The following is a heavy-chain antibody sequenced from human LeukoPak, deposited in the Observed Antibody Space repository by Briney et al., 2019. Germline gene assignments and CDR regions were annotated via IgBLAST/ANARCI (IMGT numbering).Heavy chain of an antibody. Sequence: GASVKVSCKAFGYTFTSNYMHWVRQAPGQGPEWMGVISPSGGSTTYAQKFQGRVTLTRDMSTSTDYLELSSLRSEDTAVCYCARGNSVRDEAWWFNPWGQGTLVTVSS. D-gene: IGHD5-24*01. CDR3: ARGNSVRDEAWWFNP. CDR2: ISPSGGST. J-gene: IGHJ5*02. V-gene: IGHV1-46*01. CDR1: GYTFTSNY.